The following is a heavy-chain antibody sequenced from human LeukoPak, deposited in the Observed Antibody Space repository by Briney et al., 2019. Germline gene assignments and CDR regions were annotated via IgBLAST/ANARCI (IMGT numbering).Heavy chain of an antibody. CDR3: AREALTAGYFDY. V-gene: IGHV4-59*01. CDR1: GGSFSSYY. Sequence: SETLSLTCAVYGGSFSSYYWSWIRQPPGKGLEWIGYIYYSGSTNYNPSLKSRVTISVDTSKNQFSLKLSSVTAADTAVYYCAREALTAGYFDYWGQGTLVTVSS. J-gene: IGHJ4*02. CDR2: IYYSGST.